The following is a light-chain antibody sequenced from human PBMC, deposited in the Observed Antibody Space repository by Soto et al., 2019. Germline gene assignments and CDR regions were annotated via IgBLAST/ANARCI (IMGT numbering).Light chain of an antibody. Sequence: EIVMTQSPATLSVSPGERATLSCRASQSVSSNLAWYQQKPGQAPMLLIYGASTRATGIPARFSGSGSGTEFTLTISSLQSEDFAFYYGQQYNNWPYTFGQGTKLEIK. CDR1: QSVSSN. V-gene: IGKV3-15*01. CDR2: GAS. J-gene: IGKJ2*01. CDR3: QQYNNWPYT.